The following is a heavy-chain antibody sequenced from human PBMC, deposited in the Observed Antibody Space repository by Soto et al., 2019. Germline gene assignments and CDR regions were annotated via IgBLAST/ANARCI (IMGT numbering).Heavy chain of an antibody. CDR3: ARNVLRYFDWLSPKYGMDV. Sequence: ASVKVSCKASGYTFTSYAMHWVRQAPGQRLEWMGWINAGNGNTKYSQKFQGRVTITRDTSASTAYMELSSLRSEDTAVYYCARNVLRYFDWLSPKYGMDVWGQGTTVTVS. CDR1: GYTFTSYA. D-gene: IGHD3-9*01. V-gene: IGHV1-3*01. J-gene: IGHJ6*02. CDR2: INAGNGNT.